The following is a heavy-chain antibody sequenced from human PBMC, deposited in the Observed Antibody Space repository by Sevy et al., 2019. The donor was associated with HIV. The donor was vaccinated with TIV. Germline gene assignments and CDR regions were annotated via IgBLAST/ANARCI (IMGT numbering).Heavy chain of an antibody. CDR2: LDPEDGEI. CDR1: GYRLSELS. CDR3: ATGREYYDENSGYFDY. V-gene: IGHV1-24*01. J-gene: IGHJ4*02. D-gene: IGHD3-22*01. Sequence: ASVKVSCKISGYRLSELSIHWVRQAPGKGLEWMGRLDPEDGEIIYAQKFQGRVTVTEDTSTDTAYMELSRLRSEDTAVYYCATGREYYDENSGYFDYWGPGTLVTVSS.